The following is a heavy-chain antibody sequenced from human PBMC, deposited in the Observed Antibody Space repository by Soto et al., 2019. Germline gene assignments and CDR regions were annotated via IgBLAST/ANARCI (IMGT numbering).Heavy chain of an antibody. D-gene: IGHD6-13*01. V-gene: IGHV3-23*01. CDR1: GFTFSSYA. J-gene: IGHJ4*02. CDR3: ARRPGIAAIGHFDY. CDR2: ISGSGGTT. Sequence: EVQLLESGGGLVQPGGSLRLSCSASGFTFSSYAMSWVRQAPGKGLEWVSSISGSGGTTYYADSVKGRLTISRDNSKNTLFLQMNSLRAEGTAVYYCARRPGIAAIGHFDYWGQGTLVTVSS.